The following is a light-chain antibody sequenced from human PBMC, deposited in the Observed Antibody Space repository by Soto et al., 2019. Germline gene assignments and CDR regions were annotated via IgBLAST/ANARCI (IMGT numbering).Light chain of an antibody. CDR3: QQYNTWPPWT. J-gene: IGKJ1*01. CDR2: GPS. CDR1: QSISTN. Sequence: EIVLTQSPATLSVSPGARATLSCRASQSISTNLAWYQQKPGQAPRLLIYGPSTRAPGIPARFSGSGSGTEFTLTISSLQSEDFAIYYCQQYNTWPPWTFGQGTKVEV. V-gene: IGKV3-15*01.